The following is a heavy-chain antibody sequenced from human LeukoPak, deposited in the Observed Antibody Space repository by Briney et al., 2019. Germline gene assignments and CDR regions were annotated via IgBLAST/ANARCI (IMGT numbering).Heavy chain of an antibody. V-gene: IGHV4-30-4*01. J-gene: IGHJ6*02. CDR2: IYYSGST. D-gene: IGHD2-2*01. CDR1: GGSISSGDYY. CDR3: ARACSSTSCRDGYYYGMDV. Sequence: SETLSLTCTVSGGSISSGDYYWSWIRQPPGKGLEWIGYIYYSGSTYYNPSLKSRVTISVDTSKNQFSLKLSSVTAADTAVYYCARACSSTSCRDGYYYGMDVWGQGTTVTVSS.